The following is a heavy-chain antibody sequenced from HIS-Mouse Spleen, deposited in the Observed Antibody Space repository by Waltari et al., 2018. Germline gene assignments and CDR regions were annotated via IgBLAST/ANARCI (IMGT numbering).Heavy chain of an antibody. Sequence: QLQLQESGPGLVKPSETLSLTCTVSGGSISSSSYYWVWIRPPPGKGLEWIGSIYYSGSTYYNPSLKSRVTISVDTSKNQFSLKLSSVTAADTAVYYCARAPTGFLEWFDAFDIWGQGTMVTVSS. CDR2: IYYSGST. V-gene: IGHV4-39*07. CDR3: ARAPTGFLEWFDAFDI. J-gene: IGHJ3*02. D-gene: IGHD3-3*01. CDR1: GGSISSSSYY.